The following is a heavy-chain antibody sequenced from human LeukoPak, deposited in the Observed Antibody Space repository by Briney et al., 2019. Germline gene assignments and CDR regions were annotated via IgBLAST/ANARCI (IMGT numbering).Heavy chain of an antibody. V-gene: IGHV3-9*01. D-gene: IGHD3-16*01. CDR1: GFTFDDYA. J-gene: IGHJ4*02. CDR2: ISWNSGSI. Sequence: PGRSLRLSCAASGFTFDDYAMHWVRQAPGKGLEWVSGISWNSGSIGYADSVKGRFTISRDNAKNSLYLQMNSLRAEDTALCYCAKETNMITFGGVNANWGQGTLVTVSS. CDR3: AKETNMITFGGVNAN.